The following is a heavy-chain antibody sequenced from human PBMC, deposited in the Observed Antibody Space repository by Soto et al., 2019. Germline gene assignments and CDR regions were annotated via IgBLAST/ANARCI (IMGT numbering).Heavy chain of an antibody. V-gene: IGHV4-30-4*01. Sequence: SETLSLTCTVSGGSINSGDYYWSWIRQPPVKGLEWIGYIYYSGSTYYNPSLKSRVTISVVTSKNQFSLKLSSVTAADTAVYYYAREGGFCSGGSCYGNNRFDPWGQGTLVTVSS. J-gene: IGHJ5*02. CDR1: GGSINSGDYY. CDR2: IYYSGST. CDR3: AREGGFCSGGSCYGNNRFDP. D-gene: IGHD2-15*01.